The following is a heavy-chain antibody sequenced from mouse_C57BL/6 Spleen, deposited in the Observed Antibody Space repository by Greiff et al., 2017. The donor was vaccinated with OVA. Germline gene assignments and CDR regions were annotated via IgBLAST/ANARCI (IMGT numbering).Heavy chain of an antibody. D-gene: IGHD1-1*01. CDR2: ISYDGSN. V-gene: IGHV3-6*01. Sequence: EVQRVESGPGLVKPSQSLSLTCSVTGYSITSGYFWNWIRQFPGNKLEWMGYISYDGSNNYNPSLKNRISITRDTSKNQFFLKLNSVTTEDTATYYCAREGTTVVDYWGQGTTLTVSS. J-gene: IGHJ2*01. CDR3: AREGTTVVDY. CDR1: GYSITSGYF.